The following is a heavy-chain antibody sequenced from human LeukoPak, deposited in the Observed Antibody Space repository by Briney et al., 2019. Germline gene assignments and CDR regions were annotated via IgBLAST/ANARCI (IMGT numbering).Heavy chain of an antibody. CDR1: GGSISSYY. CDR3: ARLRRSSSAFRYYYYYMDV. CDR2: IYTSGST. J-gene: IGHJ6*03. V-gene: IGHV4-4*07. D-gene: IGHD6-6*01. Sequence: SETLSLTCTVSGGSISSYYWSWIRQPAGKGLEWIGRIYTSGSTNYNPSLKSRVTMPVDTSKNQFSLKLSSVTAADTAVYYCARLRRSSSAFRYYYYYMDVWGKGTTVTVSS.